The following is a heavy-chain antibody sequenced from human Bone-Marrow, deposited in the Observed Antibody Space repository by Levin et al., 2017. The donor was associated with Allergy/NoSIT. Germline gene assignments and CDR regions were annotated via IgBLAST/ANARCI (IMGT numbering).Heavy chain of an antibody. V-gene: IGHV1-69*13. CDR2: IIPLFGRT. J-gene: IGHJ4*02. D-gene: IGHD5-24*01. CDR1: GGTFGSYT. CDR3: ATDEGRDGYNSNFHF. Sequence: GASVKVSCKASGGTFGSYTITWVRQAPGQGLEWMGGIIPLFGRTIYAQNFQDRVSITADESTTTAYMELNNLRSDDTAVYYCATDEGRDGYNSNFHFWGQGTLVIVSS.